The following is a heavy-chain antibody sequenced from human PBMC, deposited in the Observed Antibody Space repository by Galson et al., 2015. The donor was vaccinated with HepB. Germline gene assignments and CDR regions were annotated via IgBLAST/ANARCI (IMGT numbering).Heavy chain of an antibody. V-gene: IGHV3-21*01. CDR3: ARGLSAYAFYHYGMDV. CDR1: GFTFNFYT. Sequence: LRLSCAASGFTFNFYTLNWVRQAPGKGLEWVSSISTSSTYIYYADSLRGRFTISRDNAKNSLYLQMTSLRDEDTAVYYCARGLSAYAFYHYGMDVWGQGTTVTVSS. J-gene: IGHJ6*02. CDR2: ISTSSTYI. D-gene: IGHD2/OR15-2a*01.